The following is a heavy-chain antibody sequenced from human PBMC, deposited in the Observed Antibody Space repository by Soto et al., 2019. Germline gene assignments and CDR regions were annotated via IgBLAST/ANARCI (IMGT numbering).Heavy chain of an antibody. CDR1: GGSISSYY. CDR2: IYYSGST. V-gene: IGHV4-59*01. J-gene: IGHJ5*02. D-gene: IGHD2-2*01. Sequence: SETLSLTCTVPGGSISSYYWSWIRQPPGKGLEWIGYIYYSGSTNYNPSLKSRVTISVDTSKNQFSLKLSSVTAADTAVYYCARGYAGDWFDPWGQGTLVTVSS. CDR3: ARGYAGDWFDP.